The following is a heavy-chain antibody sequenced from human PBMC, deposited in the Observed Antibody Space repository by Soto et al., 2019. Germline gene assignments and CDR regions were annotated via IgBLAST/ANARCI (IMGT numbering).Heavy chain of an antibody. CDR1: GFTALSYA. D-gene: IGHD3-10*01. CDR2: LNGGVDGT. J-gene: IGHJ4*02. CDR3: AREVKGVTSFDY. V-gene: IGHV1-3*01. Sequence: QVRLIQSGPEMMQPGASVRVSCTASGFTALSYAFHWVRQAPGQGPEWLGWLNGGVDGTSYSQRLQGRVTISRDTSTNTVYLEVKSLTSEDTAVYYCAREVKGVTSFDYWGQGTLVIVSS.